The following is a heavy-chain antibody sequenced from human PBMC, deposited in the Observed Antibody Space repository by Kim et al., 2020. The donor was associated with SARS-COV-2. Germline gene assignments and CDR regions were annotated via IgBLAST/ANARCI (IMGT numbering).Heavy chain of an antibody. J-gene: IGHJ4*02. Sequence: SETLSLTCSVSGGSIRSGGKFWTWIRQHPAKGLEWIGYISYSGISHYSPSLRSRVSISLQTSENQFSLELTSVTAADTAVYYCARGQPLDDWGQGILVTVSS. D-gene: IGHD2-2*01. CDR2: ISYSGIS. CDR1: GGSIRSGGKF. V-gene: IGHV4-31*03. CDR3: ARGQPLDD.